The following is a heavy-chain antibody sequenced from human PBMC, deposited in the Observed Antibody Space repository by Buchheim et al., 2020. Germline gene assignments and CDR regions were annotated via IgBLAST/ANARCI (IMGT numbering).Heavy chain of an antibody. Sequence: QVQLVESGGGVVQPGRSLRLSCAAPGFTFSSYGMHWVRQAPGKGLEWVAVIWYDGSNKYYADSVKGRFTISRDNSKNTLYLQMNSLRAEDTAVYYCARDSRPWELLLPHGMDVWGQGTT. J-gene: IGHJ6*02. CDR3: ARDSRPWELLLPHGMDV. D-gene: IGHD1-26*01. V-gene: IGHV3-33*01. CDR2: IWYDGSNK. CDR1: GFTFSSYG.